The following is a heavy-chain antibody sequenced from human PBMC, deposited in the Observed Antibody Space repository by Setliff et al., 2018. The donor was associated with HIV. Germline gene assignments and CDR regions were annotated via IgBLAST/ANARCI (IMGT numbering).Heavy chain of an antibody. CDR3: ARGGLGVVGAIDY. CDR1: GGSFSGYY. J-gene: IGHJ4*02. V-gene: IGHV4-34*01. Sequence: KPSETLSLTCAVYGGSFSGYYWTWIRQPPGRGLEWIGEIIHSGGTNYNRSLKSRVTISVDTSKDQFSLNLSSVTVADTAVYYCARGGLGVVGAIDYWSQGTLVTVSS. CDR2: IIHSGGT. D-gene: IGHD2-15*01.